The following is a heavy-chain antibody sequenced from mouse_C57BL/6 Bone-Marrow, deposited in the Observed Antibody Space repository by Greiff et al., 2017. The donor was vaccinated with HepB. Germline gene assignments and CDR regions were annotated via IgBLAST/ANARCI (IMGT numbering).Heavy chain of an antibody. Sequence: EVKLMESGGGLVQPGESLKLSCESNEYEFPSHDMSWVRKTPEKRLELVAAINSDGGSTYYPDTMERRFIISRDNTKKTLYLQMSSLRSEDTALYYCANVFYDYERDYYAMDYWGQGTSVTVSS. CDR1: EYEFPSHD. CDR3: ANVFYDYERDYYAMDY. D-gene: IGHD2-4*01. J-gene: IGHJ4*01. CDR2: INSDGGST. V-gene: IGHV5-2*01.